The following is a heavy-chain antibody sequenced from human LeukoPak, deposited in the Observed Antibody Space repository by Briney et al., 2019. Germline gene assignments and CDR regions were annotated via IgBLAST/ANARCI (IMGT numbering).Heavy chain of an antibody. Sequence: GGSLRLSCAASGFAFSANWMTWVRQVPGKGLEWVATISSDGSETFYMDSVKGRFTISRDNAKNSLFLQMNSLRVEDTAVHYCGRVRPGDADYWGQGTLVTVSS. V-gene: IGHV3-7*01. CDR2: ISSDGSET. J-gene: IGHJ4*02. CDR3: GRVRPGDADY. D-gene: IGHD1-26*01. CDR1: GFAFSANW.